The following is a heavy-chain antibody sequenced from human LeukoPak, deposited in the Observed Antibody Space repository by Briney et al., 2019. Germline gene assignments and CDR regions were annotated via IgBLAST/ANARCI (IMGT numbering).Heavy chain of an antibody. CDR1: GGSISSYH. J-gene: IGHJ6*02. CDR3: ARDSRGHDILMGFKYSCGMDV. D-gene: IGHD3-9*01. Sequence: PSETLSLTCSVSGGSISSYHWSWIRQPPGKGLEWIGYIENSGSTKYNPSLKSRVSISVDTSKNQVSLKVRSVTAADTAIYYCARDSRGHDILMGFKYSCGMDVWGQGTTVTVSS. CDR2: IENSGST. V-gene: IGHV4-59*01.